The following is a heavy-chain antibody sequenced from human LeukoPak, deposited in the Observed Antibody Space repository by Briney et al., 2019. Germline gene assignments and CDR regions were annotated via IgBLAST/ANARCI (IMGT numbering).Heavy chain of an antibody. J-gene: IGHJ5*02. CDR1: GGSISSSSYY. CDR2: IYYSGST. CDR3: ASHDYGDYGGWFDP. D-gene: IGHD4-17*01. Sequence: PSETLSLTCTVSGGSISSSSYYWGWIRQPPGKGLEWIGSIYYSGSTYYNPSLKSRVTISVDTSKSQFSLKLSSVTAADTAVYYCASHDYGDYGGWFDPWGLGTLVTVSS. V-gene: IGHV4-39*07.